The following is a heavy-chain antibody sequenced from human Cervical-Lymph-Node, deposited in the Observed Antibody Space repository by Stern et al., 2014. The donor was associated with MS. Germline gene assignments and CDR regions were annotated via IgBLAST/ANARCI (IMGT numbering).Heavy chain of an antibody. CDR3: GRGQQSFNP. CDR2: ISPKSGDT. Sequence: VQLLESGAEVKEPGASVKVSCKASGYTFTGYNVHWVRQAPGQGLEWMGWISPKSGDTNYAQKFQGRVTMTRDTSISTAYMELSRLTTDDTAIYYCGRGQQSFNPWGQGTLVTVSS. V-gene: IGHV1-2*02. CDR1: GYTFTGYN. D-gene: IGHD1-1*01. J-gene: IGHJ5*02.